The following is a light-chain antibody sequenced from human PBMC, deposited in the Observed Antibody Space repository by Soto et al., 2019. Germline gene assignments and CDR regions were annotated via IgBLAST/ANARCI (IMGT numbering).Light chain of an antibody. CDR2: LNSDGSH. Sequence: QAVVTQSPSASASLGASVKLTCTLSSGHSSYAIAWHQQQPEKGPRYLMKLNSDGSHSKGDGIADRFSGSSSGAERYLTIARLQSEDEADYYCQTWGTGVVFGGGTQLTVL. J-gene: IGLJ2*01. V-gene: IGLV4-69*02. CDR1: SGHSSYA. CDR3: QTWGTGVV.